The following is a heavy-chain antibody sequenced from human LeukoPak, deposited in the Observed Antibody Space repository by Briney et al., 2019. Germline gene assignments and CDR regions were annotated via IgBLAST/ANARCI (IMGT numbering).Heavy chain of an antibody. V-gene: IGHV4-34*01. D-gene: IGHD2-2*01. J-gene: IGHJ4*02. CDR3: ARDTRLPIVVPAASTARTLDY. CDR1: GGSFSGYY. Sequence: SETLSLTCAVYGGSFSGYYWSWIRQPPGKGLEWIGEINHSGSTNYNPSLKSRVTISVDKSKNQFSLKLSSVTAADTAVYYCARDTRLPIVVPAASTARTLDYWGQGTLVTVSS. CDR2: INHSGST.